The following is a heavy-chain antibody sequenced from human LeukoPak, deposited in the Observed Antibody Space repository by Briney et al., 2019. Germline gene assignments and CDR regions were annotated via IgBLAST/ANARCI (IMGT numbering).Heavy chain of an antibody. D-gene: IGHD5-24*01. V-gene: IGHV3-33*01. CDR1: GFTFSSYG. CDR3: SRDGRDGDKDY. Sequence: QAGVSLRRSCAASGFTFSSYGMHRDRQAPGHGLEWGAVIWYDGSNKYYADSVKGRFTISRDTSTNTLDLQMNSRRAECTAVYYCSRDGRDGDKDYWGQGALVTVCS. J-gene: IGHJ4*02. CDR2: IWYDGSNK.